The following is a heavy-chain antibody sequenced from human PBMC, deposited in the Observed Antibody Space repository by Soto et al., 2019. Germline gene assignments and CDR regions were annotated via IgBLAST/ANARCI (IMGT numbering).Heavy chain of an antibody. CDR2: IAVGSGNT. J-gene: IGHJ5*02. Sequence: GASVKVSCKASGFTFTSSAVQWVRQARGQRLEWIGWIAVGSGNTNYAQKFQDRVIITRDTSASTAYMDLSSLRSEDTAVYYCARGIATGQLDPWGQGTLVTVSS. CDR3: ARGIATGQLDP. V-gene: IGHV1-58*01. D-gene: IGHD6-13*01. CDR1: GFTFTSSA.